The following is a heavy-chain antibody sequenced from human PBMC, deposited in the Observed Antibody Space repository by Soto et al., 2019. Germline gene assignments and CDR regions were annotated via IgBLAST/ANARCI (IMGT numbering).Heavy chain of an antibody. D-gene: IGHD5-12*01. CDR3: AHRRGRGDGYRYFDY. CDR2: IYWDDDN. J-gene: IGHJ4*02. Sequence: QITLKESGPTLVKPTQTLTLTCTFSGFSLSSSGVGVGWIRQPPGKALEYLALIYWDDDNRYSSSLKSSVRIINDTSKTLVVPIMPNMDPVDTDTYYCAHRRGRGDGYRYFDYWGQGSQVTLSS. V-gene: IGHV2-5*02. CDR1: GFSLSSSGVG.